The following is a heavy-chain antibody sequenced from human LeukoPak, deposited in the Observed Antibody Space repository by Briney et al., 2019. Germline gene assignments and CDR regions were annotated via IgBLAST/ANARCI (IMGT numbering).Heavy chain of an antibody. J-gene: IGHJ5*02. V-gene: IGHV1-3*01. D-gene: IGHD3-22*01. Sequence: ASVKVSCKASGYTFTSYAMHWVRQAPGQRLEWMGWINAGNGNTKYSQKFQGRVTITRDTSASTAYMELSSLRPEDSAVYYCARSQAHYYDSSAITNWFDPWGQGTLVTVSS. CDR1: GYTFTSYA. CDR2: INAGNGNT. CDR3: ARSQAHYYDSSAITNWFDP.